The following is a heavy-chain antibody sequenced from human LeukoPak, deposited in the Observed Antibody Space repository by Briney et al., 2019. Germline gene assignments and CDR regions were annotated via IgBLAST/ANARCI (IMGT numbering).Heavy chain of an antibody. D-gene: IGHD3-16*02. CDR1: AFTFSSYS. CDR3: ARGGVGYDYFWGSYRGAFDI. Sequence: GGSLRLSCAASAFTFSSYSMNWVRQAPGKGLEWVSYITSSSSTIYYADSVKSRFTISRDNAKNSLYLQMNSLRAEDTAVYYCARGGVGYDYFWGSYRGAFDIWGQGTMVTVSS. CDR2: ITSSSSTI. V-gene: IGHV3-48*01. J-gene: IGHJ3*02.